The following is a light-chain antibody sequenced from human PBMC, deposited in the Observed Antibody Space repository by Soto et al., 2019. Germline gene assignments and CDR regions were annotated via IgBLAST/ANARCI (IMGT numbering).Light chain of an antibody. CDR2: MAS. Sequence: DIQMTQSPSTLSASVGDRVTITCRASQSINNWLAWYQQKPGKAPKLLIYMASTLDSGVPSRFSGSGSRTEFTLTISSLQPDDFATYYCQQYSSYFLTFGGGTKVEIK. V-gene: IGKV1-5*03. J-gene: IGKJ4*01. CDR1: QSINNW. CDR3: QQYSSYFLT.